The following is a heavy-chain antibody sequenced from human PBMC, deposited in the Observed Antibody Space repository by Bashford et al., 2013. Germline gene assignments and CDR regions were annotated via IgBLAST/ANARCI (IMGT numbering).Heavy chain of an antibody. CDR1: GFIFDNFA. CDR3: ARDWGAFPYYEGSYGLLDW. J-gene: IGHJ4*02. D-gene: IGHD3-3*01. CDR2: ISGSSGST. Sequence: GSLRLSCAASGFIFDNFAMSWVRQAPGKGLEWVSAISGSSGSTYYADSVRGRFTISRDNSKYTLYLQMNSLRADDTAVYYCARDWGAFPYYEGSYGLLDWWGQGTLVTVSS. V-gene: IGHV3-23*01.